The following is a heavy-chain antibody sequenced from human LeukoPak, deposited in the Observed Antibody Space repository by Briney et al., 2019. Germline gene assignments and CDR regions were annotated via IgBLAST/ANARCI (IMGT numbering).Heavy chain of an antibody. CDR1: GGSISSGGYS. V-gene: IGHV4-30-2*01. CDR2: IYHSGST. J-gene: IGHJ4*02. Sequence: PSETLSLTCAVSGGSISSGGYSWSWLRQPPGKGLEWIGYIYHSGSTYYNPSLKSRVTISVDRSKNQFSLKLSSVTAADTAVYYCARGTGGDSCGPWLDYWGQGTLVTVSS. D-gene: IGHD5-18*01. CDR3: ARGTGGDSCGPWLDY.